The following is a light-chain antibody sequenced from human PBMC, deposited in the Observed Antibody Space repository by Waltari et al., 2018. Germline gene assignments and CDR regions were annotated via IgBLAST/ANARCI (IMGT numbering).Light chain of an antibody. J-gene: IGKJ1*01. CDR3: QKYDTLPAT. V-gene: IGKV3-20*01. CDR2: HTA. Sequence: EIVLTQSPGTLSLSPGERATLSCRASQGVDKYLAWYQQKPGQAHRLLIYHTATRATGIPDRFSGSGFGTDFSLTISRLEPEDFAVYYCQKYDTLPATFGQGTKVEIK. CDR1: QGVDKY.